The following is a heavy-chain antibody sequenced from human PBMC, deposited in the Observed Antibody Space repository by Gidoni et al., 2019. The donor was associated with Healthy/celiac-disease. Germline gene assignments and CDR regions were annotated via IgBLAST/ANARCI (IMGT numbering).Heavy chain of an antibody. CDR3: ASQGLIAARPKYYYYGMDV. D-gene: IGHD6-6*01. V-gene: IGHV4-39*01. Sequence: QLQLQESGPGLVKPSETLSLTCTVSGGSISSSSYYWGWIRQPPGKGLEWIGSIYYSGSTYYNPSLKSRVTISVDTSKNQFSLKLSSVTAADTAVYYCASQGLIAARPKYYYYGMDVWGQGTTVTVSS. J-gene: IGHJ6*02. CDR2: IYYSGST. CDR1: GGSISSSSYY.